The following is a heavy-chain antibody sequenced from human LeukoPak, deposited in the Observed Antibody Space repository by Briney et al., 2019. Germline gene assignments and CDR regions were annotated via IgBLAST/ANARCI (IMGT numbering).Heavy chain of an antibody. Sequence: GGSLRLFCAGSGFTFSSYAMNWVRQAPGKGLEWVSSISSSTYMYYADSVKGRFTVSRDNAKNSVYLQMNSLRAEDTAVYYCTSLYDYYYGSGSYYWGQGTLVTVSS. J-gene: IGHJ4*02. D-gene: IGHD3-10*01. CDR2: ISSSTYM. CDR3: TSLYDYYYGSGSYY. CDR1: GFTFSSYA. V-gene: IGHV3-21*04.